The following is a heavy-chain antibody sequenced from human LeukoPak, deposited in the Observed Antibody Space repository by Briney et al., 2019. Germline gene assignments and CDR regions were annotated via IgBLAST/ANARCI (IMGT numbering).Heavy chain of an antibody. CDR3: AGTRSSSAGFDY. CDR1: GVTFSSYE. Sequence: PGGSLRLSCGVSGVTFSSYEMSWVRQVPGKGLEWVSHISSSGRTTYYADSVKDRFTISRDNGKSSLYLQLNSLRPEDTAVYYCAGTRSSSAGFDYWGQGTLVTVSS. CDR2: ISSSGRTT. V-gene: IGHV3-48*03. D-gene: IGHD6-6*01. J-gene: IGHJ4*02.